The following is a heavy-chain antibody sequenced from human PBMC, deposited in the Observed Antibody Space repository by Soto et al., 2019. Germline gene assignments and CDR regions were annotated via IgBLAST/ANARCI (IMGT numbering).Heavy chain of an antibody. Sequence: QVQLVQSGAEVKKPGASVKFSCKASGYTFSTFAIHWVRQAPGQRPEWMGWVNGGDGNTRFSQNFQGRVTLTRDASATTAYMELSSLRSKDTAVYYCARSSGWYALDIWGQGTMVSVSS. J-gene: IGHJ3*02. CDR3: ARSSGWYALDI. D-gene: IGHD6-19*01. CDR2: VNGGDGNT. V-gene: IGHV1-3*01. CDR1: GYTFSTFA.